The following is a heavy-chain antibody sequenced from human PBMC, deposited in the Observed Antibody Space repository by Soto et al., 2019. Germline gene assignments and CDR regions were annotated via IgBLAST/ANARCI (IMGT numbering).Heavy chain of an antibody. J-gene: IGHJ4*02. D-gene: IGHD5-12*01. CDR1: GFTFSRHA. Sequence: HPGGSLRLSCAAPGFTFSRHAMSWVRQAPGKGLEWVSGISGSGGSTYHADSVKGRFTISRDNSKNTLYLQMNSLRAEDTAAYYCAKGGSENSGYGEGFDYWGQGTLVTVSS. V-gene: IGHV3-23*01. CDR3: AKGGSENSGYGEGFDY. CDR2: ISGSGGST.